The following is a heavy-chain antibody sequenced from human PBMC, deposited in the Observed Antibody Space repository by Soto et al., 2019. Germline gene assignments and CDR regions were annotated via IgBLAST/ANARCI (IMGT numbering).Heavy chain of an antibody. D-gene: IGHD2-15*01. CDR2: IYYSRST. CDR3: ARAPWLVHCSGGSCVSLGDVFDI. V-gene: IGHV4-59*01. Sequence: PSETLSLTCTVSGGSISSYYWSWLRQHPGRGLEWIGYIYYSRSTYYNPSLKSRVTISVDMSKNQFSLKLSSVTAADAAVYYCARAPWLVHCSGGSCVSLGDVFDIWGQGTMVTV. J-gene: IGHJ3*02. CDR1: GGSISSYY.